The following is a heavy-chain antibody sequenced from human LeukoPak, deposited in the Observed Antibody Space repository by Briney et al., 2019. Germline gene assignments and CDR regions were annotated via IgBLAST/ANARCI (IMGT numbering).Heavy chain of an antibody. Sequence: SETLSLTSAVYGGSFSGYYWSWIGQPPGKGLEWIGEINHSGSTNYNPSLKSRVTISVDTSKNQFSLKLSSVTAADTAVYYCARARTLQYYYGSGSYSGWFDPWGQGSLVTVSS. V-gene: IGHV4-34*01. J-gene: IGHJ5*02. CDR2: INHSGST. D-gene: IGHD3-10*01. CDR1: GGSFSGYY. CDR3: ARARTLQYYYGSGSYSGWFDP.